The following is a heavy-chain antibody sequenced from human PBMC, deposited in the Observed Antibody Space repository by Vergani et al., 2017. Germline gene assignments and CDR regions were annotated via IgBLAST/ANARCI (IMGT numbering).Heavy chain of an antibody. CDR2: INHSGST. Sequence: QVQLQQWGAGLLKPSETLSLTCAVYGGSFRGYYWSWIRQPPGKGLEWIGEINHSGSTNYNPSLKSRVTISVDTSKNQFSLKLSSVTAADTAVYYCARGRRGVDAFDIWGQGTMVTVSS. D-gene: IGHD1-26*01. J-gene: IGHJ3*02. CDR3: ARGRRGVDAFDI. V-gene: IGHV4-34*01. CDR1: GGSFRGYY.